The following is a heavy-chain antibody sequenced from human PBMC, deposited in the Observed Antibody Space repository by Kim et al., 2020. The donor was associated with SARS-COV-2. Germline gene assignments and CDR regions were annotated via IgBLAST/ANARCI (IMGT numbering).Heavy chain of an antibody. J-gene: IGHJ4*02. V-gene: IGHV4-34*01. D-gene: IGHD3-10*01. CDR3: ARGDGSGSYYNV. Sequence: TYNPSLKSRVTISVDTSKNQFSLKLSSVTAADTAVYYCARGDGSGSYYNVWGQGTLVTVSS.